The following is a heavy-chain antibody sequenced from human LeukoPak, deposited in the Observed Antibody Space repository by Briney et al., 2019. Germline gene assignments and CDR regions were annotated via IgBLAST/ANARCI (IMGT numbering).Heavy chain of an antibody. CDR2: INPSGGST. CDR1: GYTFTSYY. CDR3: ARAPPRSYYDFWSGYHPFDY. D-gene: IGHD3-3*01. Sequence: GASVKVSCKASGYTFTSYYMHWVRQAPGQGLEWMGIINPSGGSTSYAQKFQGRVTMTRDMSTSTVYMELSSLRSEDTAVYYCARAPPRSYYDFWSGYHPFDYWGQGTLVTVSS. V-gene: IGHV1-46*01. J-gene: IGHJ4*02.